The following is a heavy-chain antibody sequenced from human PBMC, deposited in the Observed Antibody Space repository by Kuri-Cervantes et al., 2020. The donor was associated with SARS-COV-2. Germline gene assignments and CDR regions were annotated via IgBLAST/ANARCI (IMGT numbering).Heavy chain of an antibody. Sequence: GGSLRLSCAASGFTFSSYDMHWVRQATGKGLEWVSAIGTAGDTYYPGSVKGRFTISRENAKNSLYLQMNSLRAGDTAVYYCAKADWANYYYYYGMDVWGQGTTVTVSS. V-gene: IGHV3-13*04. D-gene: IGHD3-9*01. CDR1: GFTFSSYD. CDR3: AKADWANYYYYYGMDV. J-gene: IGHJ6*02. CDR2: IGTAGDT.